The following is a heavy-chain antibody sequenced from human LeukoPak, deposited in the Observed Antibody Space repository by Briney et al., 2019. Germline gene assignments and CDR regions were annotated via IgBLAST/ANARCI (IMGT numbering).Heavy chain of an antibody. CDR1: GYTFTSYG. CDR3: ARMAYEQPWSSLNY. Sequence: ASVKVSCTASGYTFTSYGISWVRQAPGQGLEWMGWISVYNGNTNYAQKLQGRVTMTTDTSTSTAYMELRSLRSDDTAVYYCARMAYEQPWSSLNYWGQGTLVTVSS. D-gene: IGHD1/OR15-1a*01. J-gene: IGHJ4*02. CDR2: ISVYNGNT. V-gene: IGHV1-18*01.